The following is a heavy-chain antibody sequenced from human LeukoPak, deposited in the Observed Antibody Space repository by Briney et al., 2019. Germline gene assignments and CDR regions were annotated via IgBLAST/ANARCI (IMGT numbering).Heavy chain of an antibody. V-gene: IGHV4-31*03. D-gene: IGHD5-18*01. CDR3: ARDRGYSYGYSPYYYGMDV. J-gene: IGHJ6*02. CDR1: GGSISSGGYY. Sequence: SQTLSLTCTVSGGSISSGGYYWSWIRQHPGKGLEWIGYIYYSGGTYYNPSLKSRVTISVDTSKNQFSLKLSSVTAADTAVYYCARDRGYSYGYSPYYYGMDVWGQGTTVTVSS. CDR2: IYYSGGT.